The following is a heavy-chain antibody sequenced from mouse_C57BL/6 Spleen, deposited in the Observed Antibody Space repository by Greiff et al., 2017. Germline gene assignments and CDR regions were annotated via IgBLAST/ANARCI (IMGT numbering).Heavy chain of an antibody. V-gene: IGHV1-80*01. CDR2: IYPGDGDT. D-gene: IGHD2-4*01. CDR1: GYAFSSYW. Sequence: VQLQQSGAELVKPGASVKISCKASGYAFSSYWMNWVKQRPGQGLEWIGQIYPGDGDTNYNGKFKGKATLTADKSSSTAYMQLSSLTSEDSAVYFCARPYYDYGGPGAYWGQGTLVTVSA. J-gene: IGHJ3*01. CDR3: ARPYYDYGGPGAY.